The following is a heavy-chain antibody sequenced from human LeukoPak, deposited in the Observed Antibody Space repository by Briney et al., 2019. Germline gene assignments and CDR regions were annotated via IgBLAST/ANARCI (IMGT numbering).Heavy chain of an antibody. CDR1: GISVTGNY. Sequence: PGGSLRLSCAASGISVTGNYMAWVRQAPGRGLEWVSYIYQDGKKYYADAVNDRFTISRDSSKNTLYLEMNSLRVEDTAVYYCARDLRGYGDSSGWFSLRSLSSSRVLDVWAQGTTVTVSS. D-gene: IGHD6-19*01. CDR2: IYQDGKK. J-gene: IGHJ6*02. V-gene: IGHV3-66*01. CDR3: ARDLRGYGDSSGWFSLRSLSSSRVLDV.